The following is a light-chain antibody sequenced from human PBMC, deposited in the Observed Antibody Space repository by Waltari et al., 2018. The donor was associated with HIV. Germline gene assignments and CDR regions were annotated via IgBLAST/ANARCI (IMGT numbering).Light chain of an antibody. Sequence: VLTQSPATLSLSPGERATLSCRASQTVGSFLAWYQQRPGQAPRLLIYDASNRATDIPGRFSGSGPGTDFTLTISSLEPEDFAVYYCQQRTNWLWTFGQGTMVEIK. J-gene: IGKJ1*01. CDR3: QQRTNWLWT. CDR1: QTVGSF. CDR2: DAS. V-gene: IGKV3D-11*02.